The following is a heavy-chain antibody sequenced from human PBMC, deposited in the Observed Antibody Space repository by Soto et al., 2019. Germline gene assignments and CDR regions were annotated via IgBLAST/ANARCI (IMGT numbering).Heavy chain of an antibody. CDR3: ALYAMPLAGTTYYYGKDV. V-gene: IGHV2-5*02. CDR1: GFSLTTSGVG. CDR2: ISWDGDK. J-gene: IGHJ6*04. Sequence: QITLKESGPTLVKPTQTLTLTCTFSGFSLTTSGVGVGWIRQPPGKALEWLALISWDGDKHYSPSLKSRLTLSADTSENQVVLTMTNMDPVDTATDYCALYAMPLAGTTYYYGKDVWGKGTTVTVSS. D-gene: IGHD6-19*01.